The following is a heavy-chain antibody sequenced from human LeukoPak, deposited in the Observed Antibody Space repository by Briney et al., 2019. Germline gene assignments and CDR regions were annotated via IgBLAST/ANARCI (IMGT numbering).Heavy chain of an antibody. D-gene: IGHD6-13*01. CDR1: GGSISSYY. J-gene: IGHJ5*02. CDR2: IYYSGST. CDR3: ARDGGSSWYSNWFDP. Sequence: SETLSLTCTVSGGSISSYYWSWIRQPPGKGLEWIGYIYYSGSTNYNPSLKSRVTMSVDTSKNQFSLKLSSVTAADTAVYYCARDGGSSWYSNWFDPWGQGTLVTVSS. V-gene: IGHV4-59*12.